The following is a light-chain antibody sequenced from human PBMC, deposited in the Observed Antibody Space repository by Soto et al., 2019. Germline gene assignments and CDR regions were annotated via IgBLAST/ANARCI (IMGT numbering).Light chain of an antibody. Sequence: QSALTQPPSASGSPGQSVTFSCTGTSSDVGGYNYVSWYQQHPGKAPKLMIYEVSKRPSGVPDRFSGSKSGNTASLTVSGLQAEDEADYYCCSYAGSNTFVVFGGGTKVTVL. V-gene: IGLV2-8*01. CDR2: EVS. CDR1: SSDVGGYNY. J-gene: IGLJ3*02. CDR3: CSYAGSNTFVV.